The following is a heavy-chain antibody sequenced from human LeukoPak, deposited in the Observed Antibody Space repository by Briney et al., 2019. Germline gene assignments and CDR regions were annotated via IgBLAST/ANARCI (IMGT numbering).Heavy chain of an antibody. CDR2: IYYSGST. D-gene: IGHD4-17*01. J-gene: IGHJ5*02. Sequence: SETLSLTCTVSGGSIINYYWTWIRQPPGRGLEWIGDIYYSGSTKYNPSLKSRVTISVDTSKNQFSLKMRSVTAADTAVYYCARTTTVTSPWFDPRGQGILVTVSS. V-gene: IGHV4-59*08. CDR1: GGSIINYY. CDR3: ARTTTVTSPWFDP.